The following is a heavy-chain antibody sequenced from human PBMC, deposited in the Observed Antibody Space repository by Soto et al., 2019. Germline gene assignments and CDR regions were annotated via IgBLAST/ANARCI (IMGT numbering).Heavy chain of an antibody. CDR3: ARNQGAGHYDY. CDR1: GFTFSDYY. Sequence: GGSLRLSCAASGFTFSDYYMSWIRQAPGKGLEWVSYISIGGRTMYYADSVKGRFTISRDNAKNSLYLQVNSLRVEDTAVYYCARNQGAGHYDYWGKGTLVTVSS. V-gene: IGHV3-11*01. CDR2: ISIGGRTM. J-gene: IGHJ4*02.